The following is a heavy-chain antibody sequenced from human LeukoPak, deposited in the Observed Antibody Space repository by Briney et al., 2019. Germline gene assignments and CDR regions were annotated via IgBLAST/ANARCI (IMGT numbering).Heavy chain of an antibody. J-gene: IGHJ6*03. CDR3: ARGSYYYYYMDV. Sequence: ASVKVSCKASGYTFTGYYMHWVRQAPGQGLEWMGWINPNSGGTDYAQKFQGRVTMTRDTSISTAYMELSRLRSDDTAVYYCARGSYYYYYMDVWGKGTTVTVSS. V-gene: IGHV1-2*02. CDR1: GYTFTGYY. CDR2: INPNSGGT.